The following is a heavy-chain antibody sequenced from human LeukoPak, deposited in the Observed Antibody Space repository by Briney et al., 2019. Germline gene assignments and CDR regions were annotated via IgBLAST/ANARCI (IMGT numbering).Heavy chain of an antibody. CDR2: MSYDGSNK. CDR1: GFTFSSYW. Sequence: GGSLRLSCAASGFTFSSYWMSWVRQAPGKGLEWVAVMSYDGSNKYYADSVKGRFTISRDNSKNTLYLQMTSLRTEDTAVYYCAKSIDYVWGSYRPEYWGQGTLVTVSS. V-gene: IGHV3-30*18. D-gene: IGHD3-16*02. J-gene: IGHJ4*02. CDR3: AKSIDYVWGSYRPEY.